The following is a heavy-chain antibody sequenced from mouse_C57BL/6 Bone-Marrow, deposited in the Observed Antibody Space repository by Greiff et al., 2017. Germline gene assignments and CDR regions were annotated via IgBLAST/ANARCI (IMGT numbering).Heavy chain of an antibody. Sequence: EVKVEESGGDLVKPGGSLKLSCAASGFTFSSYGMSWVRQTPDKRLEWVATISSGGSYTYYPDSVKGRFTISRDNAKNTLYLQMSSLKSEDTAMYYCARHERDGYYDYYAMDYWGQGTSVTVSS. V-gene: IGHV5-6*02. D-gene: IGHD2-3*01. CDR3: ARHERDGYYDYYAMDY. CDR1: GFTFSSYG. CDR2: ISSGGSYT. J-gene: IGHJ4*01.